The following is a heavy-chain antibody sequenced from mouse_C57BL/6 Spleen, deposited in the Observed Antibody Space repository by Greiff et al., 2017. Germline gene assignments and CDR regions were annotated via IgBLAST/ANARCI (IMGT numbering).Heavy chain of an antibody. D-gene: IGHD4-1*01. V-gene: IGHV14-4*01. CDR2: IDPENGDT. Sequence: EVQLQQSGAELVRPGASVKLSCTASGFNIKDDYMHWVKQRPEQGLEWIGWIDPENGDTEYASKFQGKATITADTSSNTAYLQLSSLTSEDTAVYYCTTGTGTRYAMGYWGQGTSVTVSS. CDR1: GFNIKDDY. J-gene: IGHJ4*01. CDR3: TTGTGTRYAMGY.